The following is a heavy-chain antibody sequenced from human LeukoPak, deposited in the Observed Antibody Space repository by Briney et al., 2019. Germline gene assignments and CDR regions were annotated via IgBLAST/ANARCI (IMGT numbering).Heavy chain of an antibody. CDR1: GFTFGTYE. CDR2: ISISGSTI. CDR3: ARVHYFYGGNSEVYFDY. J-gene: IGHJ4*02. D-gene: IGHD4-23*01. V-gene: IGHV3-48*03. Sequence: PGGSLRLSCAASGFTFGTYEMNWVRQAPGKGLEWVSYISISGSTIYYADSVKGRFTISGDNAKNSLYLQMNSLRAEDTAVYYCARVHYFYGGNSEVYFDYWGQGTLVTVSS.